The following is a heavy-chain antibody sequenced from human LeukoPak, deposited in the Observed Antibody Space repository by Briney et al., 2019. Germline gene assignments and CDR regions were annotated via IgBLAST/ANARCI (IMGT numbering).Heavy chain of an antibody. D-gene: IGHD3-10*01. CDR1: GYTFTSYG. CDR3: AREDYGSGSYYGLNLFDY. Sequence: GASVKVSCKASGYTFTSYGISWVRQAPGQGLEWMGWISAYNGNTNYAQKLQGRVTMTTDTSTSTAYMELRSLRSDDTAVYYCAREDYGSGSYYGLNLFDYWGQGTLVTVSS. V-gene: IGHV1-18*01. CDR2: ISAYNGNT. J-gene: IGHJ4*02.